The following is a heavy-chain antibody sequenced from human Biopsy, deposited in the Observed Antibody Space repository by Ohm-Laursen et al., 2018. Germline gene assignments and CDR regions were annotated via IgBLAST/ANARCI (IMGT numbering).Heavy chain of an antibody. CDR1: GGTFINYA. CDR2: IIPMFGTA. V-gene: IGHV1-69*13. Sequence: PSVNASCQASGGTFINYAISWVRQAPGHGLEWMGGIIPMFGTANYAQMFQGRVTISADESTSTSYMELSSLTTEDTAIYYCARGPHSGSHSCFDYWGRGTLVTVSS. J-gene: IGHJ4*02. D-gene: IGHD1-26*01. CDR3: ARGPHSGSHSCFDY.